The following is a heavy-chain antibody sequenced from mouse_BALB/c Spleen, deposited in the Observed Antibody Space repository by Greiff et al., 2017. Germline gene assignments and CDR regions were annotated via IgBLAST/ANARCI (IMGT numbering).Heavy chain of an antibody. V-gene: IGHV1-69*02. CDR1: GYTFTSYW. J-gene: IGHJ2*01. CDR2: IYPSDSYT. Sequence: VQLQQPGAELVRPGASVKLSCKASGYTFTSYWINWVKQRPGQGLEWIGYIYPSDSYTNYNQKFKDKATLTVDKSSSTAYMQLSSPTSEDSAVYYCTRDDYFDYWGQGTTLTVSS. CDR3: TRDDYFDY.